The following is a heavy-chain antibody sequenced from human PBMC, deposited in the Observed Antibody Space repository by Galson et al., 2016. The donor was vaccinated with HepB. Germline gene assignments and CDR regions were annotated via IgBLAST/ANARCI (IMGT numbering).Heavy chain of an antibody. CDR3: ARNRHCSGGSCYGA. J-gene: IGHJ5*02. V-gene: IGHV3-66*01. D-gene: IGHD2-15*01. Sequence: SLRLSCAASGFTVSNNYMRWVRQAPGKGLEWVSLIYSGGSTYYADSVKGRFTISRDSSKNTLYLQMNSLRAEDTAVYYCARNRHCSGGSCYGAWGRGTLSPSPQ. CDR2: IYSGGST. CDR1: GFTVSNNY.